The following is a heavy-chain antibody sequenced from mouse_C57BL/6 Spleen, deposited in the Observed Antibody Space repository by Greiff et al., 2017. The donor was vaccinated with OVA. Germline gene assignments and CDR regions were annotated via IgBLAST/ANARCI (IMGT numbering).Heavy chain of an antibody. CDR1: GYTFTSYW. Sequence: VQLQQPGAELVKPGASVKLSCKASGYTFTSYWMHWVKQRPGQGLEWIGMIHPNSGSTNYNEKFKSKATLTVDKSSSTAYMQLRSLTSEDSAVYYSARWGDYDGFAYWGQRTLVTVAA. J-gene: IGHJ3*01. V-gene: IGHV1-64*01. CDR3: ARWGDYDGFAY. CDR2: IHPNSGST. D-gene: IGHD2-4*01.